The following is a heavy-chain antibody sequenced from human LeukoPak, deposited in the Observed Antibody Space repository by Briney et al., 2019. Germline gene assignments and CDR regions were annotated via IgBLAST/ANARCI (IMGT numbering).Heavy chain of an antibody. J-gene: IGHJ4*02. CDR1: VFTFSSYS. Sequence: GGSLRLSCAASVFTFSSYSMNWVRQAPGKGLEWVSSISSSSSYIYYADSVGGRFTISRDNSKNTLYLQMNSLRVEDTAMYYCARGRWSSSGYQDYWGRGTLVTVSS. CDR2: ISSSSSYI. CDR3: ARGRWSSSGYQDY. V-gene: IGHV3-21*04. D-gene: IGHD3-22*01.